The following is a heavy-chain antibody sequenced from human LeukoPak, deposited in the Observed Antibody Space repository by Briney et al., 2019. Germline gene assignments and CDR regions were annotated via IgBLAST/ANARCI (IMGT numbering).Heavy chain of an antibody. CDR3: ARGGGGLAY. CDR2: INPNSGGT. D-gene: IGHD2-15*01. J-gene: IGHJ4*02. CDR1: GYSFTDYF. V-gene: IGHV1-2*02. Sequence: ASVKVSCKASGYSFTDYFIHWVRQAPGQGLEWMGWINPNSGGTNYAQKFHGRVTMTRDTSISTAYMELTSLTSDDTAVYFCARGGGGLAYWGPGTLVTVSS.